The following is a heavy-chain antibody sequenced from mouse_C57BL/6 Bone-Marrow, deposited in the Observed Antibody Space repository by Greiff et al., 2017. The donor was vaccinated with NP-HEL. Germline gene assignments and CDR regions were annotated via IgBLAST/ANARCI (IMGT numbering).Heavy chain of an antibody. CDR3: AKNLWWSYAMDY. CDR1: GFSLTSYG. J-gene: IGHJ4*01. D-gene: IGHD1-1*02. Sequence: VQVVESGPGLVQPSQSLSITCTVSGFSLTSYGVHWVRQSPGKGLEWLGVIWRGGSTDYNAAFMSRLSITKDNSKSQVVFKMNSLQADDTAIYYCAKNLWWSYAMDYWGQGTSVTVSS. CDR2: IWRGGST. V-gene: IGHV2-5*01.